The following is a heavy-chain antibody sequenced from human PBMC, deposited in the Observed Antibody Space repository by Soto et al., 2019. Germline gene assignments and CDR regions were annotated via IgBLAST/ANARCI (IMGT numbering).Heavy chain of an antibody. D-gene: IGHD2-2*01. V-gene: IGHV4-59*01. CDR3: ARGVVPAANDY. CDR2: IYYSGST. Sequence: SETLSLTCTVSCGSIISYYWSWIRQPPGKGLEWIGYIYYSGSTNYNPSLKSRVTISVDTSKNQFSLKLSSVTAADTAVYYCARGVVPAANDYWGQGTLVTVSS. CDR1: CGSIISYY. J-gene: IGHJ4*02.